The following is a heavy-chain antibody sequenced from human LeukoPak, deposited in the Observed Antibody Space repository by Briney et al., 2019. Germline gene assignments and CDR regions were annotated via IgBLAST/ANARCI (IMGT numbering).Heavy chain of an antibody. Sequence: SQTLSLTCTVSGGSISSGSYYWSWIRQPAGKGLEWIGRIYTSGSTNYNPSLKSRVTMSVDTSKNQFSLKLSSVTAADTAVYYCASAYCGGDCTPYWYFDLWGRGTLVTVSS. CDR2: IYTSGST. D-gene: IGHD2-21*02. V-gene: IGHV4-61*02. CDR1: GGSISSGSYY. CDR3: ASAYCGGDCTPYWYFDL. J-gene: IGHJ2*01.